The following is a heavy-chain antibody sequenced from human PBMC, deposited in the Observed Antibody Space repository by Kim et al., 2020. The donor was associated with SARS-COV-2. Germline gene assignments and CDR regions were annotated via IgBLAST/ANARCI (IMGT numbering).Heavy chain of an antibody. V-gene: IGHV1-46*01. Sequence: ASVKVSCKASGYTFSSYHMHWVRQAPGQGLEWMGLINPNSGDTSCAQNFRGRVTITRDTSTSTDYMELGSLRSEDTAVYFCAREYTATYNCDYWGQGTLV. J-gene: IGHJ4*02. CDR1: GYTFSSYH. D-gene: IGHD1-26*01. CDR2: INPNSGDT. CDR3: AREYTATYNCDY.